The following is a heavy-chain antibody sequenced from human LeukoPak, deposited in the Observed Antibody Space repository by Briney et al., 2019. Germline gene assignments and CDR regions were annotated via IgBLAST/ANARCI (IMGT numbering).Heavy chain of an antibody. J-gene: IGHJ5*01. CDR2: ITPNGGTT. D-gene: IGHD2-8*01. V-gene: IGHV3-20*01. CDR1: GFTFNDHG. Sequence: GGSLRLSCAASGFTFNDHGMNWVRQAPGKGLEWVSGITPNGGTTGYADSVRGRFPISRDNAKNSLYLQMNSLRAEDTAFYHCVRDRTNGAFDSWGQGTLVTVSS. CDR3: VRDRTNGAFDS.